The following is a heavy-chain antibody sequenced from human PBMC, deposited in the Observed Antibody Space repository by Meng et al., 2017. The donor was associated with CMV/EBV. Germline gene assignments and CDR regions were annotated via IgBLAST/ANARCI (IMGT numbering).Heavy chain of an antibody. V-gene: IGHV1-69*05. CDR1: GGSFSSYE. J-gene: IGHJ3*02. CDR2: IIPIFGTT. CDR3: ARRAVCNDCSNPLAI. D-gene: IGHD2-21*02. Sequence: SVKVSCKAVGGSFSSYEIIWVRQAPGQGLEWLGGIIPIFGTTNYAQKFQGRVTFTTDESTTTAYMELSGLTSEDTAVHYCARRAVCNDCSNPLAIWGQGTLVTVSS.